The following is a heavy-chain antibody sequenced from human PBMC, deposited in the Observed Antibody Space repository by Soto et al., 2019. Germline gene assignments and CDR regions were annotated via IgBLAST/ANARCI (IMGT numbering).Heavy chain of an antibody. CDR2: IYYSGST. V-gene: IGHV4-31*03. D-gene: IGHD3-22*01. J-gene: IGHJ4*02. CDR1: GGSISSGGYY. Sequence: SETLSLTCTVSGGSISSGGYYWSWIRQHPGKGLEWIGYIYYSGSTYYNPSLKSRVTISVDTSKNQFSLKLSSVTAADTAVYYCARGLDSSGYYIDYWRQRTLVTVSS. CDR3: ARGLDSSGYYIDY.